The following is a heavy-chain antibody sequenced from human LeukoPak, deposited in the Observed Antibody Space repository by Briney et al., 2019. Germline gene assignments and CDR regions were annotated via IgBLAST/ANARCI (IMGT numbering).Heavy chain of an antibody. V-gene: IGHV1-2*02. Sequence: GASVKVSCKASGYTFTGYYMHWVRQAPGQGLEWMGWINPNSGGTNYAQKFQGRVTMTRDTSISTAYMELRRLRSDDTAVYYCARGYEEWELLLGAFDIWGQGTMVTVSS. J-gene: IGHJ3*02. CDR2: INPNSGGT. CDR1: GYTFTGYY. CDR3: ARGYEEWELLLGAFDI. D-gene: IGHD1-26*01.